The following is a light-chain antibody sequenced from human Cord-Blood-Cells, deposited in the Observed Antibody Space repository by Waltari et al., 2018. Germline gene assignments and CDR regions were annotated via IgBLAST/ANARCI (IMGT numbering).Light chain of an antibody. J-gene: IGKJ4*01. CDR2: AAS. CDR1: PSIISY. CDR3: QQSYSTPLT. Sequence: DIQMTQSPSSLSASVGDRVTITCRASPSIISYLNWYQQKPGKAPKLLIYAASSLQSGVPSRFSGSGSGTDFTLTISSLQPEDFATYYCQQSYSTPLTFGGGTKVEIK. V-gene: IGKV1-39*01.